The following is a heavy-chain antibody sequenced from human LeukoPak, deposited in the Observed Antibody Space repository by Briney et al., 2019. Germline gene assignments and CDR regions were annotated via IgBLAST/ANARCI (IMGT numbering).Heavy chain of an antibody. CDR1: GFSFNTYW. CDR3: ARKPDGFDV. CDR2: INQDGSET. J-gene: IGHJ3*01. Sequence: PGGSLKLSCAASGFSFNTYWMSWVRQAPGKGLECVANINQDGSETQYVDSMKGRFTISRDNAENSLHLQVSSLRGEDSGIYYCARKPDGFDVWGQGTMVTVSS. V-gene: IGHV3-7*01.